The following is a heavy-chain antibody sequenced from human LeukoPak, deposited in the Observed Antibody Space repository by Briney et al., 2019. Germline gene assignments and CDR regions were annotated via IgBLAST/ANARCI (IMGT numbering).Heavy chain of an antibody. Sequence: SETLSLTCTVSGGSISSYYWYWIRQPPGPGQELIGNIHYSGSTNYKPSLNLRITISVDTSKNQFSLKLSSVSAADSAVYYWAGEREFSVASIDHWVQGTLVTVSS. J-gene: IGHJ4*02. D-gene: IGHD6-19*01. CDR3: AGEREFSVASIDH. CDR1: GGSISSYY. CDR2: IHYSGST. V-gene: IGHV4-59*01.